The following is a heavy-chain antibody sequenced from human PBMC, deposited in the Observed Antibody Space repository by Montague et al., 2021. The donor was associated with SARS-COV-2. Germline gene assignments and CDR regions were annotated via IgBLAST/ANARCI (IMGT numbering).Heavy chain of an antibody. Sequence: SETLSLTCTVSGGSISSAYFYWGWIRQPPGKGLEWLGTIYYDGKTYYNSSLSSRVSLSADTSNNHFSLELNSVTTSDTAVYYCARDALRYCISANCSPVGTIDFWGQGTLVTVSS. J-gene: IGHJ4*02. D-gene: IGHD2-2*01. CDR2: IYYDGKT. CDR3: ARDALRYCISANCSPVGTIDF. V-gene: IGHV4-39*02. CDR1: GGSISSAYFY.